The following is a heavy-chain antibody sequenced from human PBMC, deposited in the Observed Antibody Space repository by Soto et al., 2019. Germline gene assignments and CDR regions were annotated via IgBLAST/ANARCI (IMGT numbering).Heavy chain of an antibody. CDR2: IYYSGST. V-gene: IGHV4-31*03. J-gene: IGHJ4*02. D-gene: IGHD2-15*01. Sequence: SETLSLTCTVSGGSISSGGYYWSWIRQHPGKGLEWIGYIYYSGSTYYNPSLKSRVTISVDTSKNQFSLKLSSVTAADTAVYYCARVGPGRVFDYWGQGTLVTVSS. CDR1: GGSISSGGYY. CDR3: ARVGPGRVFDY.